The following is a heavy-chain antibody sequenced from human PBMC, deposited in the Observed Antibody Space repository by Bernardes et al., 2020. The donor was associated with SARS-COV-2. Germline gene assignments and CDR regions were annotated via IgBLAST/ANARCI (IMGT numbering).Heavy chain of an antibody. CDR1: GYTLTELS. CDR2: FDTEDGET. D-gene: IGHD3-10*01. Sequence: ASVKVSCKVSGYTLTELSMHWVRQAPGKGLEWMGGFDTEDGETIYAQKFQGRVTMTEDTSTETAYMELSSLRSEDTAVYYCATKSMVRGSDYYYYYYGMDVWGQGTTVTVSS. J-gene: IGHJ6*02. CDR3: ATKSMVRGSDYYYYYYGMDV. V-gene: IGHV1-24*01.